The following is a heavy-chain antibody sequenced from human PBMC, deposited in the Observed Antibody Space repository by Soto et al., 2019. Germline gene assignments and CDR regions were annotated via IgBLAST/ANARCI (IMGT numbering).Heavy chain of an antibody. Sequence: VSVTVSCKASGSTFTSYYMHWVRQAPGQGLEWMGIINPSGGSTSYAQKFQGRVTMTRDTSTSTVYMELSSLRSEDTAVYYCARDRHSNSYYFDYWGQGTLVTVSS. V-gene: IGHV1-46*03. J-gene: IGHJ4*02. CDR2: INPSGGST. CDR3: ARDRHSNSYYFDY. D-gene: IGHD4-4*01. CDR1: GSTFTSYY.